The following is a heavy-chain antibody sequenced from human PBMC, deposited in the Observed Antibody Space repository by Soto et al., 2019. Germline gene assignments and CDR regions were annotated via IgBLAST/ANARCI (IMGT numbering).Heavy chain of an antibody. D-gene: IGHD5-12*01. CDR1: GFTVSSNY. CDR3: ARVGRDIVATIFFDY. Sequence: GGSLRLSCAASGFTVSSNYMSWVRQAPGKGLEWVSVIYSGGSTYYADSVKGRFTISRDNSKNTLYLQMNSLRAEDTAVYYCARVGRDIVATIFFDYWGQGTLVTVSS. CDR2: IYSGGST. V-gene: IGHV3-66*01. J-gene: IGHJ4*02.